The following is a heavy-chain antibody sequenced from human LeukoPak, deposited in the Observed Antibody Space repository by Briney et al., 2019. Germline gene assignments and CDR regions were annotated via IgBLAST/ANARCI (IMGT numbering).Heavy chain of an antibody. CDR2: ISWNSGSI. Sequence: GGSLRLSCAASGFTFSSYAMSWVRQAPGKGLEWVSGISWNSGSIGYADSVKGRFTISRDNAKNSLYLQMNSLRAEDTALYYCAKVKAYGMDVWGQGTTVTVSS. CDR3: AKVKAYGMDV. CDR1: GFTFSSYA. J-gene: IGHJ6*02. V-gene: IGHV3-9*01.